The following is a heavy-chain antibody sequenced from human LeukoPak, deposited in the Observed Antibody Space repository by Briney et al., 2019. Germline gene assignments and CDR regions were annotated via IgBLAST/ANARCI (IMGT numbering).Heavy chain of an antibody. CDR3: ARHEAQDFDY. J-gene: IGHJ4*02. CDR1: GGSISSSNYY. V-gene: IGHV4-39*01. Sequence: SETLSLTCTVSGGSISSSNYYWGWIRQPPGKGLEWIGSIYYSGTTYYSSSLKSRVIISVDTSKNQFSLKLSSVTATDTAVYYCARHEAQDFDYWGQGTLVTVSS. CDR2: IYYSGTT.